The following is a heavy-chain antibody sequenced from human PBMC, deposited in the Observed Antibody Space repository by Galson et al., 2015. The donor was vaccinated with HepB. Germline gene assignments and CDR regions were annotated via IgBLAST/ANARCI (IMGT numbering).Heavy chain of an antibody. CDR1: GYSFTSYW. J-gene: IGHJ6*02. CDR3: ARHGWFRSSIGYDYYYYGMDV. Sequence: QSGAEVKKPGESLKISCKGSGYSFTSYWIGWVRQMPGKGLEWMGIIYPGDSDTRYSPSFQGQVTISTDKSISTAYLQWSSLKASDTAMYYCARHGWFRSSIGYDYYYYGMDVWGQGTTVTVSS. D-gene: IGHD2-2*01. CDR2: IYPGDSDT. V-gene: IGHV5-51*01.